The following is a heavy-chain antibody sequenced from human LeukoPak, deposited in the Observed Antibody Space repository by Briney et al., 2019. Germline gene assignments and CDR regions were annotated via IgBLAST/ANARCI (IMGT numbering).Heavy chain of an antibody. D-gene: IGHD2-15*01. V-gene: IGHV3-74*01. CDR1: GLTFSR. CDR3: AKHKGGGLGNDAFDM. Sequence: PGGSLRLSCGASGLTFSRMHWVRQAPGKGLVWVSQIKFDGSLARYADSVKGRVSISRDDSKNTVSLEVDNLGVEDTAIYYCAKHKGGGLGNDAFDMWGPGTMLIVSS. CDR2: IKFDGSLA. J-gene: IGHJ3*02.